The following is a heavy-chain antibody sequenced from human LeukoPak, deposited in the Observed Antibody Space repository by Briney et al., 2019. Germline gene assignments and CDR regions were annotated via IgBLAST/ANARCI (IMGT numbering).Heavy chain of an antibody. D-gene: IGHD3-22*01. CDR3: ARGPYSYDSSGAFDI. CDR2: ISSSGST. J-gene: IGHJ3*02. V-gene: IGHV4-4*07. CDR1: GGSISSYY. Sequence: MHSETLSLTCTVSGGSISSYYWSWIRQPAGKGLEWIGRISSSGSTNYNPSLKSRVTISVDTSKNQFSLKLSSVTAADTAVYFCARGPYSYDSSGAFDIWGQGTMVTVSS.